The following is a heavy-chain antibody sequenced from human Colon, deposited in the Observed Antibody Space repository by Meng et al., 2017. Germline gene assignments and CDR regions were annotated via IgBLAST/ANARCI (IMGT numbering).Heavy chain of an antibody. CDR1: VGSISTSGYY. D-gene: IGHD6-19*01. J-gene: IGHJ5*02. CDR2: IGHSGFT. CDR3: VRSSAWVRTGFDP. Sequence: QPQLQESGPGLVRPSVALSPTCSVSVGSISTSGYYWGWIRQPPGKGLEWIGSIGHSGFTYYTPSLKSRVTVSIDTSRNQFSLWLTSVTAADTAVYYCVRSSAWVRTGFDPWGQGTLVTISS. V-gene: IGHV4-39*01.